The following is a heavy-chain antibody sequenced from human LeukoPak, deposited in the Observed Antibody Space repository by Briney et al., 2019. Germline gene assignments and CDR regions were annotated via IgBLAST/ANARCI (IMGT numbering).Heavy chain of an antibody. CDR2: IYPGDSDT. J-gene: IGHJ5*02. Sequence: GESLKIFCKGSGYSFTSYWIGWVRQMPGKGLEWMGIIYPGDSDTRYSPSFQGQVTISADKSISTAYLQWSSLKASDTAMYYCARHRYYDILTGYYKNNWFDPWGQGTLVTVSS. D-gene: IGHD3-9*01. CDR1: GYSFTSYW. CDR3: ARHRYYDILTGYYKNNWFDP. V-gene: IGHV5-51*01.